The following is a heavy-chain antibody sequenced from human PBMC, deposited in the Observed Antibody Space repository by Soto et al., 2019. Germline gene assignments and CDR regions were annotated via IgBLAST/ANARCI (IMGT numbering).Heavy chain of an antibody. CDR1: GGSISRGGYY. CDR3: AREGVYCSSTICHKVGFDY. CDR2: IYYSGST. J-gene: IGHJ4*02. Sequence: QVQLQESGPGLVKPSQTLSLTCTVSGGSISRGGYYWSWIRQHPGKGLEWIGYIYYSGSTYYNPSLKSRVTISVDTSKNLLSLTLSSVTGADTAVYYCAREGVYCSSTICHKVGFDYGVKGTLVTVS. V-gene: IGHV4-31*03. D-gene: IGHD2-2*02.